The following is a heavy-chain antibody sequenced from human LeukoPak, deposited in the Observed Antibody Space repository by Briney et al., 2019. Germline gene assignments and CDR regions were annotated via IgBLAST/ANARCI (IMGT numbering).Heavy chain of an antibody. D-gene: IGHD1-26*01. V-gene: IGHV3-23*01. J-gene: IGHJ4*02. CDR3: AKDPLYSGSYYFDY. Sequence: GGSLRLSCAASGFSFSRYAMSWVRQTPRRGLEWGSAISVSGGSTYYADSVKGRVTLSRDNSKNTLYLQMNSLRAEDTAVYYCAKDPLYSGSYYFDYWGQGTLVTVSS. CDR2: ISVSGGST. CDR1: GFSFSRYA.